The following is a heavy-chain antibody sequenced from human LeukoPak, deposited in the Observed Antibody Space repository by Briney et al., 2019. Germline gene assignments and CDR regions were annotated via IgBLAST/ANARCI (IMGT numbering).Heavy chain of an antibody. CDR2: IYYSGST. D-gene: IGHD1-26*01. J-gene: IGHJ5*01. Sequence: SLTXXXSGGSISSXXWSWIRQPPGKGLEWIGNIYYSGSTSYNPSLKSRVTISVETSKNQFSLKLRSVTAADTAVYYCARDRSGSYSYNWFDXXG. CDR3: ARDRSGSYSYNWFDX. V-gene: IGHV4-59*01. CDR1: GGSISSXX.